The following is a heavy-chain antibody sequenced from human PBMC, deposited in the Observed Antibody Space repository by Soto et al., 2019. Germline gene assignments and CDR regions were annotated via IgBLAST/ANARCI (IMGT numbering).Heavy chain of an antibody. CDR1: GGSINSGGYS. V-gene: IGHV4-30-2*01. J-gene: IGHJ6*02. D-gene: IGHD2-2*01. Sequence: QLQLQESGSGLVKPSQTLSLTCTVSGGSINSGGYSWIWIRQPPGKGLEWIGYIYHTGNTFYNPSLQSRVTISVDQSKNQFSLSLGSVTAADTAMYYCARVERTLSTPFAYSMDVWGQGTTVTVSS. CDR2: IYHTGNT. CDR3: ARVERTLSTPFAYSMDV.